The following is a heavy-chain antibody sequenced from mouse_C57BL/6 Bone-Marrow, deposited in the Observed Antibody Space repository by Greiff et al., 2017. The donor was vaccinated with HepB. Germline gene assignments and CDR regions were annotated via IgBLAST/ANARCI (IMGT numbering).Heavy chain of an antibody. CDR3: ARGEWMWFAY. V-gene: IGHV3-6*01. J-gene: IGHJ3*01. CDR2: ISYDGSN. Sequence: EVKLEESGPGLVKPSQSLSLTCSVTGYSITSGYYWNWIRQFPGNKLEWMGYISYDGSNNYNPSLKNRISITRDTSKNQFFLKLNSVTTEDTATYYCARGEWMWFAYWGQGTLVTVSA. CDR1: GYSITSGYY.